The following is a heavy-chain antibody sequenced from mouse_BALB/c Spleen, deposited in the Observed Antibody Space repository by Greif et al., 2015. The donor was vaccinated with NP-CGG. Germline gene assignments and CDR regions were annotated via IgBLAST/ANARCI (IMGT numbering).Heavy chain of an antibody. CDR3: ASGSSFDY. V-gene: IGHV5-4*02. CDR1: GFTFSDYY. D-gene: IGHD1-1*01. J-gene: IGHJ2*01. Sequence: EVQVVESGGGLVKPGGSLKLSCAASGFTFSDYYMYWVRQTPEKRLEWVATISDGGSYTYYPDSVKGRFTISRDNAENNLYLQMSSLKSEDTAMYYCASGSSFDYWGQGTTLTVSS. CDR2: ISDGGSYT.